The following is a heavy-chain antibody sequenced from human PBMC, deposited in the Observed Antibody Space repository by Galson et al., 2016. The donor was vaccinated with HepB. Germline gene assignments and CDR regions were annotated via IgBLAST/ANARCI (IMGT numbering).Heavy chain of an antibody. CDR3: ARLRFFYGSRGHYYPDD. D-gene: IGHD3-22*01. CDR1: EYSFSTYW. V-gene: IGHV5-10-1*01. J-gene: IGHJ4*02. Sequence: QSGAEVKKPGESLRISCKGSEYSFSTYWITWVRQMPGTGLQWMGRIDPSDSYTNYSPSFQGHVTMSADKSISTAYLQWTSLKASDTAIYYCARLRFFYGSRGHYYPDDWGQGTLVTVSS. CDR2: IDPSDSYT.